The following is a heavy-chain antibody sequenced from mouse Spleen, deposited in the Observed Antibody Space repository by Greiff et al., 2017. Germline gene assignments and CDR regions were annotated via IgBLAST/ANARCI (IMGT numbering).Heavy chain of an antibody. CDR2: FYPGSGSI. Sequence: QVQLQQSGAELVKPGASVKLSCKASGYTFTEYTIHWVKQRSGQGLEWIGWFYPGSGSIKYNEKFKDKATLTADKSSSTVYMELSRLTSEDSAVYFCARHEEGYYGSSYSYWYFDVWGAGTTVTVSS. CDR3: ARHEEGYYGSSYSYWYFDV. CDR1: GYTFTEYT. D-gene: IGHD1-1*01. V-gene: IGHV1-62-2*01. J-gene: IGHJ1*01.